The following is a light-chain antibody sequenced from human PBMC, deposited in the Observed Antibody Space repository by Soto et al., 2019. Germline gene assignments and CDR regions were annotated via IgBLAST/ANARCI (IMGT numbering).Light chain of an antibody. J-gene: IGKJ2*01. CDR2: GSS. CDR3: QQYGSSPPYT. V-gene: IGKV3-20*01. CDR1: QSVSNNY. Sequence: EVVLTQSPGTLSLSPGDRATLSCRASQSVSNNYLAWYQQKPGQAPRLLIFGSSDRATGIPDRFSGSGSGTDFTLTISRLETEDVAMYYCQQYGSSPPYTFGLGTKLEIK.